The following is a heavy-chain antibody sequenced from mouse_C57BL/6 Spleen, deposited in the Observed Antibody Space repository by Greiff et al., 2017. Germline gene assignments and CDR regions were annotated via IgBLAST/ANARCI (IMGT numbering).Heavy chain of an antibody. J-gene: IGHJ2*01. CDR1: GYTFTSYW. CDR3: ARRGDYYYGSSPYYFDY. Sequence: QVQLQQPGAELVKPGASVKMSCKASGYTFTSYWITWVKQRPGQGLEWIGDIYPGSGSTNYNEKFKSKATLTVDTSSSTAYMPLSSLTSEDSAVYYCARRGDYYYGSSPYYFDYWGQGTTLTVSS. D-gene: IGHD1-1*01. V-gene: IGHV1-55*01. CDR2: IYPGSGST.